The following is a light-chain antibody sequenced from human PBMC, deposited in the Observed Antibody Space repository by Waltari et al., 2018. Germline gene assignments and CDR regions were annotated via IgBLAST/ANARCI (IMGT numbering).Light chain of an antibody. CDR2: RDK. V-gene: IGLV3-9*01. CDR1: NIGGKN. CDR3: QVWDSGTAV. J-gene: IGLJ7*01. Sequence: SYDLTQPLSVSVALGQTARISCGGNNIGGKNVHWYQQKAGQAPLLVIYRDKNRPSRIPEPFSGSNSENTATLTISRAQAADEADYYWQVWDSGTAVFGGGTQLTVL.